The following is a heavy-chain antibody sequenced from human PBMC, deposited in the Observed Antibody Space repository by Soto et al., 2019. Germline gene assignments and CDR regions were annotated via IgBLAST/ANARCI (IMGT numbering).Heavy chain of an antibody. D-gene: IGHD5-18*01. V-gene: IGHV3-33*01. CDR2: IWYDGSNK. J-gene: IGHJ4*02. Sequence: QVQLVESGGGVVQPGRSLRLSCAASGFTFSSYGMHWVRQAPGKGLEWVAVIWYDGSNKYYADSVKGRSTISRDNSKNTLYLQMNSLRAEDTAVYYCARGWDTAMGYYFDYWGQGTLVTVSS. CDR1: GFTFSSYG. CDR3: ARGWDTAMGYYFDY.